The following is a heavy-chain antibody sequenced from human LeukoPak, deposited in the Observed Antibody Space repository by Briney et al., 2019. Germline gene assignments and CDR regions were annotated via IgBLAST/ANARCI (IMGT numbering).Heavy chain of an antibody. CDR3: ARSIVATISNWFEP. V-gene: IGHV4-34*01. J-gene: IGHJ5*02. CDR2: IYYSGST. Sequence: PSETLSLTCAVYGGSFSGYYWSWIRQPPGKGLEWIGIIYYSGSTYYNPSLKSRVTISVDTSKNQFSLKLSSVTAADTAVYYCARSIVATISNWFEPWGQGTLVTVSS. CDR1: GGSFSGYY. D-gene: IGHD5-12*01.